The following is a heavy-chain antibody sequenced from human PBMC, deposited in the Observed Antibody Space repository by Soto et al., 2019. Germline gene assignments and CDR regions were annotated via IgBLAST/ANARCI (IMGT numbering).Heavy chain of an antibody. V-gene: IGHV3-30-3*01. CDR1: GFTFSSYA. CDR2: ISYDGSNK. Sequence: LSLTCAASGFTFSSYAMHWVRQAPGKGLEWVAVISYDGSNKYYADSVKGRFTISRDNSKNTLYLQMNSLRAEDTAVYYCARARIPRAGGMDVWGQGTTVTVSS. D-gene: IGHD2-21*01. J-gene: IGHJ6*02. CDR3: ARARIPRAGGMDV.